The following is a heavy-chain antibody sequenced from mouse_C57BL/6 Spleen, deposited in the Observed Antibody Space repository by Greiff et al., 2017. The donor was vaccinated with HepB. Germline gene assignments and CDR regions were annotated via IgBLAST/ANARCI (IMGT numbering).Heavy chain of an antibody. Sequence: VKLVESGAELVKPGASVKMSCKASGYTFTTYPIEWMKQNHGKSLEWIGNFHPYNDDTKYNEKFKGKATLTVEKSSSTVYLELSRLTSDDSAVYYCARGYDGYYGGAMDYWGQGTSVTVSS. CDR2: FHPYNDDT. V-gene: IGHV1-47*01. CDR1: GYTFTTYP. CDR3: ARGYDGYYGGAMDY. J-gene: IGHJ4*01. D-gene: IGHD2-3*01.